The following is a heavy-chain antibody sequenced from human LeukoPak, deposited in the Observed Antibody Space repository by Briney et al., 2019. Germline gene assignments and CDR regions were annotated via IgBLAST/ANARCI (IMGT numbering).Heavy chain of an antibody. V-gene: IGHV1-69*05. J-gene: IGHJ4*02. CDR2: IIPTFGTA. D-gene: IGHD3-3*01. Sequence: ASVKVSCKASGGTFSSYAISWVRQAPGQGLEWMGGIIPTFGTANYAQKFQGRVTITTDESTSTAYMELSSLRSEDTAVYYCARGKVYDFWSGYSDYFDYWGQGTLVTVSS. CDR1: GGTFSSYA. CDR3: ARGKVYDFWSGYSDYFDY.